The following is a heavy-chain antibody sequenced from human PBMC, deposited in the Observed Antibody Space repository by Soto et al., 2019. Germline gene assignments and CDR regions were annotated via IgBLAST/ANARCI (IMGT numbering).Heavy chain of an antibody. CDR2: ISYDGSNK. CDR3: ARDLRREEMATPLDY. V-gene: IGHV3-30-3*01. J-gene: IGHJ4*02. D-gene: IGHD5-12*01. Sequence: QVELVESRGGVVQPGRSLRLSCAASGFTFSSYAMHWVRQAPGKGLEWVAVISYDGSNKYYADSVKGRFTISRDNSKNTLYLQMNSLRAEDTAVYYCARDLRREEMATPLDYWGQGTLVTVSS. CDR1: GFTFSSYA.